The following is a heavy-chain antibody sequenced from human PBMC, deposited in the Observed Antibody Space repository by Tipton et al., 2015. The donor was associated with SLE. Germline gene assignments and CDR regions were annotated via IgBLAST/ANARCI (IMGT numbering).Heavy chain of an antibody. D-gene: IGHD3-22*01. CDR3: ARGPMTLMVVVTLDY. J-gene: IGHJ4*02. Sequence: LRLSCAASGFTFSTYAMHWVRQAPGKGLEWVANIKQDGSETYYVDSVKGRFTISRDNAKNSLFLQMNSLRAEDTATYFCARGPMTLMVVVTLDYWGQGTLVTVSS. CDR1: GFTFSTYA. V-gene: IGHV3-7*01. CDR2: IKQDGSET.